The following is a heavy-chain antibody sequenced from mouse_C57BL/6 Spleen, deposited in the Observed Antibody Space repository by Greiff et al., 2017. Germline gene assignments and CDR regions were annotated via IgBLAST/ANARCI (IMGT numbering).Heavy chain of an antibody. D-gene: IGHD2-3*01. CDR3: ASHDGYYVFAY. Sequence: QVQLQQPGAELVKPGASVKVSCKASGYTFTSYWMHWVKQRPGQGLEWIGRIHPSDSDTNYKQKFKGKATLTVDKSSSPAYMQLSSLTSEDSAVYYCASHDGYYVFAYWGQGTLVTVSA. J-gene: IGHJ3*01. CDR2: IHPSDSDT. V-gene: IGHV1-74*01. CDR1: GYTFTSYW.